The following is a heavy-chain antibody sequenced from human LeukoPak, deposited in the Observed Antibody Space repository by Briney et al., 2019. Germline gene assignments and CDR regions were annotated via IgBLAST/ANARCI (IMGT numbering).Heavy chain of an antibody. V-gene: IGHV3-53*01. Sequence: LEWVSVLYSGGTTYYADSVKGRFTVSRDNSKNTLYLQMNSLRAEDTAVYYCARASGGSFAYWGQGTLVTVSS. D-gene: IGHD1-26*01. CDR3: ARASGGSFAY. CDR2: LYSGGTT. J-gene: IGHJ4*02.